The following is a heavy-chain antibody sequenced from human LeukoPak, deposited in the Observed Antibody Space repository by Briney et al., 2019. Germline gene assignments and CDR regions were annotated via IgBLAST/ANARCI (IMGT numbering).Heavy chain of an antibody. Sequence: SVKVSCKTSGGTFTSYAITWVRQAPGQGLEWMGKIIPISGTTNYAQKFQGRVTFTADESTSTAYMELSSLRSEDTALYYCASKLRLGGNWFDPWGQGTLVTVSS. CDR3: ASKLRLGGNWFDP. V-gene: IGHV1-69*13. J-gene: IGHJ5*02. CDR2: IIPISGTT. D-gene: IGHD1-26*01. CDR1: GGTFTSYA.